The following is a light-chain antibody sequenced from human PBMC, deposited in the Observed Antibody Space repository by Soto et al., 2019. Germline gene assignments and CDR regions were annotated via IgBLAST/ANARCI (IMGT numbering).Light chain of an antibody. CDR2: AAS. J-gene: IGKJ3*01. V-gene: IGKV1-39*01. CDR3: QQSYSTPRT. Sequence: DIQMTHSPSTLSASVWDRFTMTCXASQSISSWLAWYQQKPGKAPKLLIYAASSLQSGVPSRFSGSGSGTDFTLTISSLQPEDFATYYCQQSYSTPRTFGPGTKVDIK. CDR1: QSISSW.